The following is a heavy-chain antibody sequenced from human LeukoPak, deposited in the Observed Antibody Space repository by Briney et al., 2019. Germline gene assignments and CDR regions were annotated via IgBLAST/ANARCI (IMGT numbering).Heavy chain of an antibody. CDR2: IYYSGST. CDR3: ARHKTYYDSSGTSFDY. D-gene: IGHD3-22*01. CDR1: GGSISSYY. Sequence: SETLSLTCTVSGGSISSYYWSWIRQSPGKGLEWIGYIYYSGSTNYNPSLKSRVTISVDTSKNQFSLKLSSVTAADTAVYYCARHKTYYDSSGTSFDYWGQGTLVTVSS. J-gene: IGHJ4*02. V-gene: IGHV4-59*08.